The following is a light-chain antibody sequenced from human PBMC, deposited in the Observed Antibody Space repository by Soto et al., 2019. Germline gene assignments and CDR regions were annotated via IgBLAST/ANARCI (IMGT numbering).Light chain of an antibody. CDR1: QSINNSY. CDR3: QQFGSSPGFT. Sequence: EIVLTQSPGTLSLSPGERATLSCRARQSINNSYLAWYQQKPGQAPRLLIYAGSSRATGIPDRFSGSGSWTDFTLTISRLEPEDFAVYYCQQFGSSPGFTFGPGTKVDIK. CDR2: AGS. V-gene: IGKV3-20*01. J-gene: IGKJ3*01.